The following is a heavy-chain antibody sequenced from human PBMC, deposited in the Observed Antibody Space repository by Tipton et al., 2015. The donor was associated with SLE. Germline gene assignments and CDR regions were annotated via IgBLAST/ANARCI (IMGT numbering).Heavy chain of an antibody. Sequence: GSLRLSCAASGFTFSSYSMNWVRQAPGKGLEWVSYISSSNSTIYYADSVKGRFTISRDNAKNSLYLQMNSLRAEDTAVYYCAKDSRSGSYGDLFDYWGQGTLVTVSS. D-gene: IGHD1-26*01. CDR1: GFTFSSYS. CDR2: ISSSNSTI. V-gene: IGHV3-48*01. CDR3: AKDSRSGSYGDLFDY. J-gene: IGHJ4*02.